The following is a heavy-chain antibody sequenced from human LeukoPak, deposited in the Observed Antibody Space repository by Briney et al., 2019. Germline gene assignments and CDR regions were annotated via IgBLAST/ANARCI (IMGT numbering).Heavy chain of an antibody. CDR2: IYYSGST. Sequence: MPSETLSLTCTVSGGSISSYYWSWIRQRPGKGLEWIGYIYYSGSTNYNPSLKSRVTISVDTSKNQFSLKLSSVTAADTAVYYCARGPSDIVVVVAATHFDYWGQGTLVTVSS. V-gene: IGHV4-59*12. J-gene: IGHJ4*02. CDR1: GGSISSYY. D-gene: IGHD2-15*01. CDR3: ARGPSDIVVVVAATHFDY.